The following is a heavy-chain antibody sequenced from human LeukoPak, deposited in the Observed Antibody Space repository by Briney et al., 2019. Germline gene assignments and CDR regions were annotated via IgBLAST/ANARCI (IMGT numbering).Heavy chain of an antibody. CDR1: GGSISSYY. J-gene: IGHJ6*02. D-gene: IGHD6-13*01. Sequence: PSETLSLTCTVSGGSISSYYWSWIRQPPGKGLERIGYIYYSGSTNYNPSLKSRVTISVDTSKNQFSLKLSSVTAADTAVYYCARVAQYSSSWYVNYYYYGMDVWGQGTTVTVSS. CDR2: IYYSGST. V-gene: IGHV4-59*01. CDR3: ARVAQYSSSWYVNYYYYGMDV.